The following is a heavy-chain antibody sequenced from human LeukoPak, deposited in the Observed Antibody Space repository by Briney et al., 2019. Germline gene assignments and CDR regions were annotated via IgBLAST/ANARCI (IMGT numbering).Heavy chain of an antibody. V-gene: IGHV4-30-2*01. J-gene: IGHJ4*02. D-gene: IGHD3-9*01. CDR3: ARGTIRYFDWLLPYFDY. CDR2: IYHSGST. CDR1: GGSISSGGYY. Sequence: SETLSLTCTVSGGSISSGGYYWSWIRQPPGTGLEWIGYIYHSGSTYYNPSLKSRVTISVDRSKNQFSLKLSSVTAADTAVYYCARGTIRYFDWLLPYFDYWGQGTLVTVSS.